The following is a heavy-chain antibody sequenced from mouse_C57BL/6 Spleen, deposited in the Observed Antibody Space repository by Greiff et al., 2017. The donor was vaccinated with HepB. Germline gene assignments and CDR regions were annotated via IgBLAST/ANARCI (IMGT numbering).Heavy chain of an antibody. CDR3: ARGYGSSYWYFDV. CDR1: GFTFSSYA. V-gene: IGHV5-4*01. J-gene: IGHJ1*03. D-gene: IGHD1-1*01. CDR2: ISDGGSYT. Sequence: EVHLVESGGGLVKPGGSLKLSCAASGFTFSSYAMSWVRQTPEKRLEWVATISDGGSYTYYPDNVKGRFTISRDNAKNNLYLQMSHLKSEDTAMYYCARGYGSSYWYFDVWGTGTTVTVSS.